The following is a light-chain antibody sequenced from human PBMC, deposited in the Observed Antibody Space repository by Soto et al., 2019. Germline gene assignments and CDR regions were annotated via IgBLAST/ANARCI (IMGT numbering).Light chain of an antibody. CDR1: NSDVGRYNS. CDR3: FSYTANDNWV. CDR2: AVR. Sequence: QSVLTHSHSVCWSPGHSVTISCTGTNSDVGRYNSVSWYQQLPGKAPKIIISAVRQRPSGVPDRFSGSKSGNTASLTISGLQADDEADYFCFSYTANDNWVFGGGTKVTVL. V-gene: IGLV2-11*01. J-gene: IGLJ3*02.